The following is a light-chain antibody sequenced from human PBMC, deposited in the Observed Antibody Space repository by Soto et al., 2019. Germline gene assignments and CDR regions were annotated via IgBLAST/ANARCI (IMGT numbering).Light chain of an antibody. Sequence: AIRMTQSPSSFSASTGDTVTITCRASQGISSHLAWYQQKPGNAPKLLIFAEYTLQNGVPPRLSGSGSCAHFTLTITCLQSEDFANYYCQKYYSYPLTFGGGNKVEIK. CDR2: AEY. CDR3: QKYYSYPLT. J-gene: IGKJ4*01. CDR1: QGISSH. V-gene: IGKV1-8*01.